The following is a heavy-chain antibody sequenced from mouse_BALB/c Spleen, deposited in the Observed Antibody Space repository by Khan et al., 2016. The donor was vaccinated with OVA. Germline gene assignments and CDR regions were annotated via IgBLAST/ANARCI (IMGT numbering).Heavy chain of an antibody. D-gene: IGHD2-14*01. V-gene: IGHV1-4*01. CDR1: GYTFTSYT. CDR2: INPSNGYT. Sequence: VKLQESGAELARPGASVKMSCKASGYTFTSYTIHWIKLRPGQGLEWIGFINPSNGYTNYNQKFKDKAPLTADKSSTTVYMQLSSLTSDDSAVYNGVRDGAYHRNDGWFAYWGQGTLVTVSA. J-gene: IGHJ3*01. CDR3: VRDGAYHRNDGWFAY.